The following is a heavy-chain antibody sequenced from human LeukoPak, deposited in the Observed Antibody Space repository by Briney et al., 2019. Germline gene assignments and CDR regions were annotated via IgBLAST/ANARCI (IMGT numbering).Heavy chain of an antibody. J-gene: IGHJ4*02. V-gene: IGHV1-2*06. CDR2: INPNSGGT. Sequence: GASVKVSCKASGSTFTGYYMHWVRQAPGQGLEWMGRINPNSGGTNYAQKFQGRVTMTRDTSISTAYMELSRLRSDDTAVYYCTIASCSSISCYLDYWGQGTLVTVSS. CDR1: GSTFTGYY. CDR3: TIASCSSISCYLDY. D-gene: IGHD2-2*01.